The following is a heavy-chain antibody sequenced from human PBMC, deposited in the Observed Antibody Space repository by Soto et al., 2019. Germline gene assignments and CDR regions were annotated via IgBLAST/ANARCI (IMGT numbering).Heavy chain of an antibody. Sequence: GGSLRLSCAASGFAFSSYAMGWVRQAPGKGLKWVSAINTSGGSTYYADSVKGRFTIARDNSKNTLYLQMNSLRAEDTAVYYCAKDPYAYYDGSGPFDYWGQGTLVTVSS. J-gene: IGHJ4*01. CDR3: AKDPYAYYDGSGPFDY. CDR1: GFAFSSYA. CDR2: INTSGGST. V-gene: IGHV3-23*01. D-gene: IGHD3-22*01.